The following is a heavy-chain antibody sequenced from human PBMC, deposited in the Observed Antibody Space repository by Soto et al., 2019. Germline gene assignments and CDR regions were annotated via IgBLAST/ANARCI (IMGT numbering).Heavy chain of an antibody. CDR3: ARADPDASVGY. CDR1: VCSMSSYY. CDR2: ISYSGST. J-gene: IGHJ4*02. V-gene: IGHV4-59*01. D-gene: IGHD2-15*01. Sequence: SLTCTVSVCSMSSYYWTWLRQSPGRGLEWIGYISYSGSTYYNPSLKSRVTISADTSKNQFSLRMNSMIAADTAVYYCARADPDASVGYWGQGTLVTVSS.